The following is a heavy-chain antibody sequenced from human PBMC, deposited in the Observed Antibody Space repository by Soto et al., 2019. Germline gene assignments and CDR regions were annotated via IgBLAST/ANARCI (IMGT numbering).Heavy chain of an antibody. D-gene: IGHD6-19*01. CDR2: IDPRHSYT. CDR3: ARHGIEVAGTAFDI. CDR1: GYSFTNYW. J-gene: IGHJ3*02. Sequence: EVQLVQSGAEVKKPGESLRISCKGSGYSFTNYWISWVRQMPGKGLEWMGRIDPRHSYTNYSPSFQGHVTISADKSISTAYLQWSSLKASDTAMYHCARHGIEVAGTAFDIWGQGTMVTVSS. V-gene: IGHV5-10-1*01.